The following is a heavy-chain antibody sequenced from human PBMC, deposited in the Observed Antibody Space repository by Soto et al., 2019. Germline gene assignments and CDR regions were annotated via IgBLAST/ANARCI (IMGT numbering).Heavy chain of an antibody. D-gene: IGHD1-7*01. CDR3: ARPLEPGTTRGAFDI. Sequence: PYLTCTVSGGSISSSSYYWGRIRQPPGKGLEWIGSIYYSGSTYYNPSLKSRVTISVDTSKNQFSLKLSSVTAADTAVYYCARPLEPGTTRGAFDICGQGPMVTV. CDR1: GGSISSSSYY. J-gene: IGHJ3*02. CDR2: IYYSGST. V-gene: IGHV4-39*01.